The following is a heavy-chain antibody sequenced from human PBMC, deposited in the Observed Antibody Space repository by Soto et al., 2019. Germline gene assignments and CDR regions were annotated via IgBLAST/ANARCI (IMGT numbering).Heavy chain of an antibody. CDR1: GFTFSNAW. CDR3: TTDLIAVAGRGVGDY. V-gene: IGHV3-15*07. CDR2: IKSKTDGGTT. D-gene: IGHD6-19*01. J-gene: IGHJ4*02. Sequence: EVQLVESGGGLVKPGGSLRLSCAASGFTFSNAWMNWVRQAPGKGLEWVGRIKSKTDGGTTDYAAPVKGRFTISREDSKNTLYLQMNSLKTEDTAVYYCTTDLIAVAGRGVGDYWGQGTLVTVSS.